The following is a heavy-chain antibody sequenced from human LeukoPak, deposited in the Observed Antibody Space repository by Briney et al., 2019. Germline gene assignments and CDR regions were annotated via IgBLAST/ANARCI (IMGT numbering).Heavy chain of an antibody. Sequence: SETLSLTCTVSGGSIGSSSYYWGWIRQPPGKGLEWIGSIYYSGSTYYNPSLKSRVTISVDTSKNQFSLKLSSVAAADTAVYYCARDVADTAMVDYWRQGTLLTVSS. V-gene: IGHV4-39*07. CDR3: ARDVADTAMVDY. J-gene: IGHJ4*02. CDR1: GGSIGSSSYY. CDR2: IYYSGST. D-gene: IGHD5-18*01.